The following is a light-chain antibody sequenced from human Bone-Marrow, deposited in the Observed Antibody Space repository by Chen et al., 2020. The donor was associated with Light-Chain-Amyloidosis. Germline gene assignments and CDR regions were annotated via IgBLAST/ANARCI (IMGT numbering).Light chain of an antibody. Sequence: QSALTQPASVSGSPAQSITISCTGTSSDVGGYNFVSWYQQHPGKAPKLMIYDVSNRPSGVSNRFSGSKSGNTASLTISGRQAEDEADYYCSSYTSSSTLEFGGGTKLTVL. CDR2: DVS. CDR1: SSDVGGYNF. CDR3: SSYTSSSTLE. J-gene: IGLJ3*02. V-gene: IGLV2-14*01.